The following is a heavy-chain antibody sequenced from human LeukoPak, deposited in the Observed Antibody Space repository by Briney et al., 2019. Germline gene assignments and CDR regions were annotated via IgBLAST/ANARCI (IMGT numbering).Heavy chain of an antibody. CDR1: GGSISSGTYY. CDR2: IYHSGST. D-gene: IGHD1-14*01. V-gene: IGHV4-39*07. Sequence: SQTLSLTCTVSGGSISSGTYYWAWIRQPPGKGLEWIGTIYHSGSTYYNPSLKSRVTISVDTSKNQFSLNLTSLTAADTAVYYCARDRKYYYHMDVWGKGTTVTVSS. CDR3: ARDRKYYYHMDV. J-gene: IGHJ6*03.